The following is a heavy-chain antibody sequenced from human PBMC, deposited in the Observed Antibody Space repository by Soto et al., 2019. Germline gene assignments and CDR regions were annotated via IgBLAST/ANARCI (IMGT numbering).Heavy chain of an antibody. V-gene: IGHV4-34*01. Sequence: SETLSLTCAVYGWSFSGYYWSWIRQPPGKGLEWIGEINHSGSTNYNPSLKSRVTISVDTSKNQFSLKLSSVTAADTAVYYCARGPDIVVVPAAMYNWFDPWGQGTLVTVSS. CDR1: GWSFSGYY. CDR2: INHSGST. CDR3: ARGPDIVVVPAAMYNWFDP. D-gene: IGHD2-2*01. J-gene: IGHJ5*02.